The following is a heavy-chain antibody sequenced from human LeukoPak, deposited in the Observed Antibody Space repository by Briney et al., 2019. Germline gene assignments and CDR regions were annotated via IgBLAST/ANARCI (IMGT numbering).Heavy chain of an antibody. CDR2: IYSGGAT. CDR1: GFIVISNS. V-gene: IGHV3-53*01. J-gene: IGHJ5*02. CDR3: AKDLPFDP. Sequence: PGGSLRLSCAASGFIVISNSMSWARQAPGKGLEWVSVIYSGGATHYADSVKGRFTISRDNSKNTLFLQMNSLRAEDTAVYYCAKDLPFDPWGQGTLVTVSS.